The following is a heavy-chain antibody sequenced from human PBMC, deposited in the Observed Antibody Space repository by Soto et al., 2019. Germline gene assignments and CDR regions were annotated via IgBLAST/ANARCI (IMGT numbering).Heavy chain of an antibody. CDR2: IYYSGST. Sequence: QVQLQESGPGLVKPSETLSLTCTVSGGSISSYYWSWIRQPPGKGLEWIGYIYYSGSTNYNPSLKSRVTISVDTSKNQFSLKLSSVTAADTAVYYCARDHGVYYGSGRGGACDIWGQGTMVTVSS. V-gene: IGHV4-59*01. D-gene: IGHD3-10*01. J-gene: IGHJ3*02. CDR1: GGSISSYY. CDR3: ARDHGVYYGSGRGGACDI.